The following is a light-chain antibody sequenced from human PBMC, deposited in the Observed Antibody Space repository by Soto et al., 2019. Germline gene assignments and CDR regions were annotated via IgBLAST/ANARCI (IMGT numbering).Light chain of an antibody. CDR1: QSVSSK. CDR2: GAS. V-gene: IGKV3-15*01. CDR3: QQYNSWLWT. Sequence: EIVMTQSPATLSVSPGEGATLSCRASQSVSSKLAWYQQKPGQAPRLLIYGASTRATGIPARFSGSGSGTEFTLIISSLQSEDSAVYYCQQYNSWLWTFGQGTKVKSN. J-gene: IGKJ1*01.